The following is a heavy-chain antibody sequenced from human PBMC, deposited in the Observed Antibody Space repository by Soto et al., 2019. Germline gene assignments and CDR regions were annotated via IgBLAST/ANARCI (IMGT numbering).Heavy chain of an antibody. J-gene: IGHJ6*03. D-gene: IGHD3-9*01. V-gene: IGHV2-70*11. CDR3: ARTIRPYYDILTGYLFYYYYMDV. CDR2: IDWDDDK. Sequence: SGPTLVKPTQTLTLTCTFSGFSLSTSGMCVSWIRQPPGKALEWLARIDWDDDKYYSTSLKTRLTISKDTSKNQVVLTMTNMDPVDTATYYCARTIRPYYDILTGYLFYYYYMDVWGKGTTVTVSS. CDR1: GFSLSTSGMC.